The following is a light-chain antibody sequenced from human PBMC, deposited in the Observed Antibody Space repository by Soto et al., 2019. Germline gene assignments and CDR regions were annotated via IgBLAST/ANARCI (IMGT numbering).Light chain of an antibody. CDR1: KLGDKY. CDR3: QAWDSSTAVV. V-gene: IGLV3-1*01. J-gene: IGLJ2*01. Sequence: SSELTQPPSVSVSPGQTASITCSGDKLGDKYACWYQQKPGQSPVVVIYQDRKRPSGIPERFSGSNSGNTATLTISGAQAMDEADYYCQAWDSSTAVVFGGGTKLTVL. CDR2: QDR.